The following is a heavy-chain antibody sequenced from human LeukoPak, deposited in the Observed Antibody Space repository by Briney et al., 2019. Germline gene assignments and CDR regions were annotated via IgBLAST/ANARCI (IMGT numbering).Heavy chain of an antibody. D-gene: IGHD1-26*01. CDR3: ARVRSHFLEATDY. CDR2: INPNSGGE. Sequence: VASVKVSCKASGYTFTGYYMHWVRQAPGQGPEWMGRINPNSGGENYAQKFQGRVTMTRDTSISTAYMELSSLRSDDTAVYYCARVRSHFLEATDYWGQGTLVTVSS. V-gene: IGHV1-2*06. J-gene: IGHJ4*02. CDR1: GYTFTGYY.